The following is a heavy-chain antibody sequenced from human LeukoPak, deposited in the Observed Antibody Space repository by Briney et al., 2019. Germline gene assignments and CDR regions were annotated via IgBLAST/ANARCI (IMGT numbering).Heavy chain of an antibody. CDR3: ARGGSYYDSSGDATPLDY. CDR1: GGSISSYY. J-gene: IGHJ4*02. CDR2: IYYSGST. Sequence: SETLSLTCTVTGGSISSYYWSWIRQPAGKGLEGIGRIYYSGSTYYNPSIKSRVTMSVVTSKSQLSRKLSSVTAADTAVYYCARGGSYYDSSGDATPLDYWGQGTLVTVSS. D-gene: IGHD3-22*01. V-gene: IGHV4-4*07.